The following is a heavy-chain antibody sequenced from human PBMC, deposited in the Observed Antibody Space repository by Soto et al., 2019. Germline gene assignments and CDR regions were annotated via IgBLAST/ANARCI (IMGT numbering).Heavy chain of an antibody. Sequence: RPETLSLTCDVYGRSFSGYYWSWIRQPPGKGLEWIGEINHSGSTNYNPSLKSRVTISVDTSKNQFSLKLSSVTAADTAVYYCARGKSRYCSGGSCPPRGWFDPWGQGTLVTVSS. D-gene: IGHD2-15*01. CDR1: GRSFSGYY. V-gene: IGHV4-34*01. CDR3: ARGKSRYCSGGSCPPRGWFDP. CDR2: INHSGST. J-gene: IGHJ5*02.